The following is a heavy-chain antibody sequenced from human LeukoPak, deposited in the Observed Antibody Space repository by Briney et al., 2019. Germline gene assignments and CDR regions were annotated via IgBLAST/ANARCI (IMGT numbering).Heavy chain of an antibody. J-gene: IGHJ4*02. CDR1: GFTFSSYG. CDR3: ARDRSPIGYDSSGYYPGY. Sequence: GGSLRLSCAASGFTFSSYGMHWVRQAPGKGLEWVAVIWYDGGNKYYADSVKGRFTISRDNSKNTLYLQMNSLRAEDTAVYYCARDRSPIGYDSSGYYPGYWGQGTLVTVSS. V-gene: IGHV3-33*01. D-gene: IGHD3-22*01. CDR2: IWYDGGNK.